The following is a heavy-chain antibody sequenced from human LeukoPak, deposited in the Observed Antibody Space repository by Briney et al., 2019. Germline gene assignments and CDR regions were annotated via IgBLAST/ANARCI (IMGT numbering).Heavy chain of an antibody. CDR2: FDPEDGET. CDR3: ARAVMTHGAQYDFWSGYYPYYFDY. CDR1: GYTPTELS. V-gene: IGHV1-24*01. D-gene: IGHD3-3*01. J-gene: IGHJ4*02. Sequence: GASEKVSCKVSGYTPTELSMHWVRQASGKWLEWMGGFDPEDGETIYAQKFHGRVTMTEDTSTDTAYMELSSLRSEDTAVYYCARAVMTHGAQYDFWSGYYPYYFDYWGQGTLVTVSS.